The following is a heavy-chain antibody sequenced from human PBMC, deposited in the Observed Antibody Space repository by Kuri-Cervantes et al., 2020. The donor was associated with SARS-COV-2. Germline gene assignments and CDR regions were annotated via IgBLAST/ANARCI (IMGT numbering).Heavy chain of an antibody. CDR3: ARVEIVTNVRGVHNWFDP. Sequence: SETLSLTCTVSGGSISSYYWSWIRQPAGKGLEWIGRIYTSGSTNYNPSLKSRVTMSVDTSKNQFSLKLSSVTAADTAVYYCARVEIVTNVRGVHNWFDPWGQGTLVTVSS. D-gene: IGHD3-10*01. CDR2: IYTSGST. J-gene: IGHJ5*02. V-gene: IGHV4-4*07. CDR1: GGSISSYY.